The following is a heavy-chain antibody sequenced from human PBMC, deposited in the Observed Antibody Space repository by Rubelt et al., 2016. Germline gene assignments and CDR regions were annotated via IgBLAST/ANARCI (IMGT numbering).Heavy chain of an antibody. V-gene: IGHV3-7*01. J-gene: IGHJ5*02. CDR2: IKYDGSVT. Sequence: VQLVESGGDVVQPGRSLRLSCAASGFTFSSYGMHWVRQAPGKGLEWVASIKYDGSVTFYVDSVKGRFTISRDNAKNSLYLQMNSLRVEDTAVYHCASRSSGANSAFDRWGQGTQVTVSS. CDR1: GFTFSSYG. CDR3: ASRSSGANSAFDR. D-gene: IGHD6-19*01.